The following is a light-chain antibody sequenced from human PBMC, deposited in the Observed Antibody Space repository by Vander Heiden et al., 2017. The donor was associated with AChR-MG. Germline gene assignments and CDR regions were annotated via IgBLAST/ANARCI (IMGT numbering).Light chain of an antibody. Sequence: QSVLTPPPSVSRSPGQSVTISCTGRRSNIGAGYDVHRSQQVPGRAPKLLIYGGSKRPSGVPDRFSGTSASLTITGLQAEEEADYYGQSYDSRLSGDVFGTGTKVTVL. CDR3: QSYDSRLSGDV. V-gene: IGLV1-40*01. CDR2: GGS. CDR1: RSNIGAGYD. J-gene: IGLJ1*01.